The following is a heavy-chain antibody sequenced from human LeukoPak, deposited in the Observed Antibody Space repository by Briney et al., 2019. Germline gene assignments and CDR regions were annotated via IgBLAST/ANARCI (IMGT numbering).Heavy chain of an antibody. CDR3: ARDRGYSSSYFDY. D-gene: IGHD6-13*01. CDR2: IYYSGST. Sequence: SETLSLTCTVSGGSISSYYWSWIRQPPGKGLEWIGYIYYSGSTNYNPSLKSQVTISVDTSKNQFSLKLSSVTAADTAVYYCARDRGYSSSYFDYWGQGTLVTVSS. J-gene: IGHJ4*02. V-gene: IGHV4-59*01. CDR1: GGSISSYY.